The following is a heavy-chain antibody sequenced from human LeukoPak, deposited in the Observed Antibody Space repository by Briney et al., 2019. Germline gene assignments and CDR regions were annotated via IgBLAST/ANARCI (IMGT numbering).Heavy chain of an antibody. CDR2: ISSGGSTT. D-gene: IGHD6-6*01. J-gene: IGHJ4*02. CDR3: AREIAADRGFDS. Sequence: GGSLRLSCAASGFTFSDYYMSWIRQAPGKGLECVSYISSGGSTTYYTDSVKGRFTISRDNGKNALYLQMNSLRAEDTAVYYCAREIAADRGFDSWGQGTLVTVSS. V-gene: IGHV3-11*01. CDR1: GFTFSDYY.